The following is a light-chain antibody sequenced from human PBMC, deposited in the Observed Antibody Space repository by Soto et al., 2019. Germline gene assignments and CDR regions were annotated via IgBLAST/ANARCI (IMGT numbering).Light chain of an antibody. CDR1: SGHSNYA. J-gene: IGLJ3*02. CDR2: VNSDGTH. CDR3: QTWDTGIWV. Sequence: QPVLTQPPSASASLGASVRLTCTLSSGHSNYAIAWHRQQPKTGPRFLMKVNSDGTHSKGDGVPDRFSGSMSGAERYLTISSLRSDDEADYSCQTWDTGIWVFGGGTKLTVL. V-gene: IGLV4-69*01.